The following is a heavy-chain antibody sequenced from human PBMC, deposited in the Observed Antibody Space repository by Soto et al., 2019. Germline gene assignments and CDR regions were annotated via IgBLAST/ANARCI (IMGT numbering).Heavy chain of an antibody. J-gene: IGHJ5*02. CDR3: TTDLPNQWELPGFDP. Sequence: VGSLRLSCAASGFTFSNAWMSWVRQAPGKGLEWVGRIKSKTDGGTTDYAAPVKGRFTISRDDSKNTLYLQMNSLKTEDPAVYYSTTDLPNQWELPGFDPWGQGTLVTVSS. V-gene: IGHV3-15*01. CDR2: IKSKTDGGTT. CDR1: GFTFSNAW. D-gene: IGHD1-26*01.